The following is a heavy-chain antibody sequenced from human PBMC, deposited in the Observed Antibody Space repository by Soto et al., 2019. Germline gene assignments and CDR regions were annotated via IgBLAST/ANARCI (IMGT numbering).Heavy chain of an antibody. CDR3: ARHNWHYSVGYYYYMDV. D-gene: IGHD1-7*01. Sequence: SETLSLTCSVSGGSISSSGYYWGWIRQSPGKGLEWIGSIYDSGSTYYNPSLKSRVTISVDTSKNQFSLKLSFVTAADTAVYYCARHNWHYSVGYYYYMDVWGKGTTVTVSS. J-gene: IGHJ6*03. V-gene: IGHV4-39*01. CDR2: IYDSGST. CDR1: GGSISSSGYY.